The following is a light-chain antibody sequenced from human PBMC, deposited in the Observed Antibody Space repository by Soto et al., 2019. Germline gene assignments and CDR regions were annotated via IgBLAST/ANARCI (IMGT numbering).Light chain of an antibody. Sequence: EIVLTQSPGTLSLSPGERATLSCRISARINDNFFAWYQQKPGQAPRLLIHGASSRATDIPERFSGSGSGTDFTLTITRVDPEDSAVYYCPQYGASPETFGQGTKVQIK. CDR2: GAS. J-gene: IGKJ1*01. V-gene: IGKV3-20*01. CDR3: PQYGASPET. CDR1: ARINDNF.